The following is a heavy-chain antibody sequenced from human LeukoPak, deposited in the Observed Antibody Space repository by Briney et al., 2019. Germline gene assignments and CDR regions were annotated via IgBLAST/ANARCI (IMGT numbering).Heavy chain of an antibody. CDR1: GFTFSGYW. Sequence: GGFLRLSCAASGFTFSGYWMSWVRQAPGKGLEWVANINKDGSERYNVDSVKGRFTISRDNANKSLYLQMNSLRAEDTSVYYCARESKGRSKIDYWGQGTLVTVSS. J-gene: IGHJ4*02. CDR3: ARESKGRSKIDY. D-gene: IGHD4-17*01. V-gene: IGHV3-7*01. CDR2: INKDGSER.